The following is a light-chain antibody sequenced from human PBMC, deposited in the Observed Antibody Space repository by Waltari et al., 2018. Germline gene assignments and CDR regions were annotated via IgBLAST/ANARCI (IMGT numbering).Light chain of an antibody. CDR3: QQLNSYSYT. CDR2: AAS. CDR1: QGISSY. J-gene: IGKJ2*01. V-gene: IGKV1-9*01. Sequence: DIQLTQSPSFLSASVGDRVTITCRASQGISSYLAWYQQNPGKAPKLLIYAASTLQSGVPSRFSGSGSGTEFTLTISSLQPEDFATYYCQQLNSYSYTFGQGTKLEIK.